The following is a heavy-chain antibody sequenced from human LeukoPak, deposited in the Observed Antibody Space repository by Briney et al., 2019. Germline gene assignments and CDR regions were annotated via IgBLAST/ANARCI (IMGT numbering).Heavy chain of an antibody. CDR2: TYVSGNT. CDR1: GIDVSSNY. CDR3: AREVGA. V-gene: IGHV3-66*01. Sequence: GGSLRLSCTVSGIDVSSNYISWVRQALGKGLEWVSVTYVSGNTYYADSVKGRFIVSRDNSKNTLYLEMNSLRVEDTGVYYCAREVGAWGQGTLVTVSS. D-gene: IGHD1-26*01. J-gene: IGHJ5*02.